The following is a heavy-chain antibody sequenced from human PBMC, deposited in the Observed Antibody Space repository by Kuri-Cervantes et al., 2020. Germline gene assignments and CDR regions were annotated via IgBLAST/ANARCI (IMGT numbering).Heavy chain of an antibody. CDR1: GFTFSSYA. CDR3: ARDGSDYGDLLVYFDY. CDR2: IWYDGSNK. D-gene: IGHD4-17*01. Sequence: GGSLRLSCAASGFTFSSYAMHWVRQAPGKGLEWVAVIWYDGSNKYYADSVKRRFTISRDNSKNTLYLQMNSLRAEDTAVYYCARDGSDYGDLLVYFDYWGQGTLVTVSS. J-gene: IGHJ4*02. V-gene: IGHV3-33*08.